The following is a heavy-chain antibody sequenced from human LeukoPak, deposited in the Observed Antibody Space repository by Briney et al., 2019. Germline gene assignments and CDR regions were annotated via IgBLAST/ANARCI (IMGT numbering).Heavy chain of an antibody. CDR2: IYYSGST. CDR1: GGSISSYY. CDR3: ARVGSSWRYFDY. V-gene: IGHV4-59*01. J-gene: IGHJ4*02. D-gene: IGHD6-13*01. Sequence: PSETLSLTXTVSGGSISSYYWSWLRQPPGKELEWIGYIYYSGSTNYNPSLKSRVTISVDTSKNQFSLKLSSVTAADTAVYYCARVGSSWRYFDYWGQGTLVTVSS.